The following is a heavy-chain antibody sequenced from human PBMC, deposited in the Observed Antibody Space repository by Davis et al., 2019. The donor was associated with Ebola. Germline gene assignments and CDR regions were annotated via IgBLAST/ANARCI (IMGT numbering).Heavy chain of an antibody. D-gene: IGHD6-19*01. CDR2: IYSGTST. CDR3: ARDPSGSGWSDFYFDY. J-gene: IGHJ4*02. CDR1: GFTVSSIY. V-gene: IGHV3-66*01. Sequence: GGSLRLSCAASGFTVSSIYMSWVRQAPGKGLEWVSVIYSGTSTYYADSVKGRFTISRDSSKNTLYLQMNSLRAEDTAVYYCARDPSGSGWSDFYFDYWGQGTLVTVSS.